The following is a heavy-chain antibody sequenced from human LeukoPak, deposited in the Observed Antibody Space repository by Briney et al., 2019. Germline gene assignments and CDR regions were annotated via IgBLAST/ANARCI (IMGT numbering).Heavy chain of an antibody. D-gene: IGHD3-22*01. CDR2: ISAYNGNT. CDR1: GYTFTSYG. Sequence: ASVKVSCKASGYTFTSYGISWVRQAPGQGLEWMEWISAYNGNTNYAQKLQGRVTMTTDTSTSTAYMELRSLRSDDTAVYYCATLLRYDSSGLPFGPWGQGTLVTVSS. CDR3: ATLLRYDSSGLPFGP. J-gene: IGHJ5*02. V-gene: IGHV1-18*01.